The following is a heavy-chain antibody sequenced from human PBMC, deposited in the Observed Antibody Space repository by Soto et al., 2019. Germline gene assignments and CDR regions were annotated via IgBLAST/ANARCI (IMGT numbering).Heavy chain of an antibody. CDR2: IYWDDDK. Sequence: QITLKESGPTLVKPTQTLTLTCTFSGFSLSTSGVGVGWIRQPPGKALEWLALIYWDDDKRYSPSLKSRPTTTKDTSNIQVLLTMTNMDPVDPATYYSAHTPSYCSGGSCYSAFDYWGQGTLFTVS. CDR3: AHTPSYCSGGSCYSAFDY. J-gene: IGHJ4*02. D-gene: IGHD2-15*01. CDR1: GFSLSTSGVG. V-gene: IGHV2-5*02.